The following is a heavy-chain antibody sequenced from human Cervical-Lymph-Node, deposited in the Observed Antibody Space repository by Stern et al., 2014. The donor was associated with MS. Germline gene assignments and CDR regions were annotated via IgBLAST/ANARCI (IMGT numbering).Heavy chain of an antibody. CDR1: GGSISSGSYY. CDR3: AREDWGWGGDYFDY. J-gene: IGHJ4*02. CDR2: IYTSGST. Sequence: QLQLQESGPGLVKPSQTLSLTCTVSGGSISSGSYYWSWIRQPAGKGLEWIGRIYTSGSTNYNPSLKSRVTISVDTSTNQFSLKLSFGTAADTAVYYCAREDWGWGGDYFDYWGQGTLVTVSS. V-gene: IGHV4-61*02. D-gene: IGHD7-27*01.